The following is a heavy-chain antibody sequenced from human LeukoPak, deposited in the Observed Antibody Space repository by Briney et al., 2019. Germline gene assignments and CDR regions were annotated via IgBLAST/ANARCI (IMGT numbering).Heavy chain of an antibody. Sequence: ETLSLTCTVSGGSISSYYWSWIRQPPGKGLEWIGYIYYSGSANYNPSLKSRVTISVDTSKNQFSLKLSSVTAADTAVYYCARASIAADSSYAFDIWGQGTMVTVSS. CDR1: GGSISSYY. V-gene: IGHV4-59*01. J-gene: IGHJ3*02. D-gene: IGHD6-13*01. CDR2: IYYSGSA. CDR3: ARASIAADSSYAFDI.